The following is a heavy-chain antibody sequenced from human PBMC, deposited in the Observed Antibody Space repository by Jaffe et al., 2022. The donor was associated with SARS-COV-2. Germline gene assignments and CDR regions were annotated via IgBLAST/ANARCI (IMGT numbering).Heavy chain of an antibody. Sequence: QVQLQQSGPGLVKPSQTLSLTCGISGDSVSSNSAAWHWIRQSPSRGLEWLGRTYYRSKWYNEYAVSVKSRITINPDTSNNQLSLHLNSVTPEDTAVYYCARGYSSSWPSLDPWGQGTLVTVSS. V-gene: IGHV6-1*01. CDR3: ARGYSSSWPSLDP. CDR1: GDSVSSNSAA. J-gene: IGHJ5*02. CDR2: TYYRSKWYN. D-gene: IGHD6-13*01.